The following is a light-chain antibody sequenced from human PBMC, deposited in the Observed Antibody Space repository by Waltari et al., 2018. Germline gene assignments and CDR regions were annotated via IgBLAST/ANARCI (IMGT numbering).Light chain of an antibody. CDR2: KAT. J-gene: IGLJ3*02. CDR3: ALYMGSGIWG. Sequence: QPVVTQEPSLSASPGGTVTLSCALSSGSFSTTSYATWYQQTPGQAPRTLVYKATARSSGVPDCFSGSILGSTAALTITGAQADDESDYYCALYMGSGIWGFGGGTRLTVL. V-gene: IGLV8-61*02. CDR1: SGSFSTTSY.